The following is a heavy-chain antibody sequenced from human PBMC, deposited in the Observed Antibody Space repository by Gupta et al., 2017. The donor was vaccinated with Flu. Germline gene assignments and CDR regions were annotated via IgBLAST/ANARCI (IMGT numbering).Heavy chain of an antibody. CDR2: ISGSGGST. CDR3: AKDGLVGTDYYYYYGMDV. J-gene: IGHJ6*02. V-gene: IGHV3-23*01. D-gene: IGHD1-1*01. Sequence: MSWVRQAAGKGLEWVSAISGSGGSTYYADSVKGRVTISRDNSKNTLYLQMNSLRAEETAVYYCAKDGLVGTDYYYYYGMDVWGHESTVTVYS.